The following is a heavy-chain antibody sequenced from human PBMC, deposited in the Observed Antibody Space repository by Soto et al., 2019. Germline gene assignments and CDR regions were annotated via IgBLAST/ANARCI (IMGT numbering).Heavy chain of an antibody. CDR2: IYSGGYT. D-gene: IGHD3-10*01. V-gene: IGHV3-53*01. Sequence: EVQLVESGGGLIQPGGSLRLSCAVSGFTVSNNYMSWVRQAPGKGLEGVSVIYSGGYTAYGDSVKGRFTISRDNSKNTPYSKKKTPGAADAAVFFWAGPPGGGGYWGQGTLVTVSS. CDR1: GFTVSNNY. CDR3: AGPPGGGGY. J-gene: IGHJ4*02.